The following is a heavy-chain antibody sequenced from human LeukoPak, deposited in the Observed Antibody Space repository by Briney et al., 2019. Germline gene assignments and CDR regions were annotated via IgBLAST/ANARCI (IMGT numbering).Heavy chain of an antibody. CDR2: IWFDGSNK. D-gene: IGHD1-1*01. J-gene: IGHJ4*02. Sequence: PGGSLRLSCAASGFTVSSIHMVWVRQAPGKGLEWVAFIWFDGSNKHYADSVKGRFTISRDNSEDTLYLQMNSLRAEDTAVYYCVRDPSGSGFAFDSWGQGALVTVSS. CDR1: GFTVSSIH. V-gene: IGHV3-33*08. CDR3: VRDPSGSGFAFDS.